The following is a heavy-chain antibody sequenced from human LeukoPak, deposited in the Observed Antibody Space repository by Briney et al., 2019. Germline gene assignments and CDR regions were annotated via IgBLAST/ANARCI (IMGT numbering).Heavy chain of an antibody. D-gene: IGHD2-15*01. CDR3: ARDGYCSGGSCYAGYYYYYYMDV. CDR2: TYYMPTRYN. V-gene: IGHV6-1*01. CDR1: GDSVSSNSAA. J-gene: IGHJ6*03. Sequence: SQTLSLTCAISGDSVSSNSAAWNWIRQSPSRGLEWLGWTYYMPTRYNDYAVCVKSRTTINPDTSKYQFSLQLNSVTPEDTAVYYCARDGYCSGGSCYAGYYYYYYMDVWGKGTTVTVSS.